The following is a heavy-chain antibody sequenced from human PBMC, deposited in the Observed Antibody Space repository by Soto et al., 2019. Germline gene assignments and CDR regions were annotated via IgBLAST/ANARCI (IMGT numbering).Heavy chain of an antibody. J-gene: IGHJ4*02. V-gene: IGHV1-18*01. CDR3: ARVYYDSSGYPFDY. D-gene: IGHD3-22*01. CDR1: GYTFISYG. Sequence: QVQLVQSGAEVKKPGASVKVSCKASGYTFISYGISWVRQAPGQGLEWMGWINTYNGNTNYAQKLQGRVTMTTETSTSTAYMELRSLRSDDTAMYYCARVYYDSSGYPFDYWGQGTLVTVSS. CDR2: INTYNGNT.